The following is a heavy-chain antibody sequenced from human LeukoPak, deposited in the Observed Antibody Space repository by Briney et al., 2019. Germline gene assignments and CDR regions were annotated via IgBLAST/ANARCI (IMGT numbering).Heavy chain of an antibody. CDR2: IYTSGST. CDR1: GGSISSYY. Sequence: KPSETLSLTCTVSGGSISSYYWSWIRQPAGKGLEWIGRIYTSGSTNYNPSLKSRVTMSVDTSKNQFSLKLSSVTAADTAVYYCARDRGCSSTSCFFPETWRYFDLWGRGTLVTVSS. D-gene: IGHD2-2*01. CDR3: ARDRGCSSTSCFFPETWRYFDL. V-gene: IGHV4-4*07. J-gene: IGHJ2*01.